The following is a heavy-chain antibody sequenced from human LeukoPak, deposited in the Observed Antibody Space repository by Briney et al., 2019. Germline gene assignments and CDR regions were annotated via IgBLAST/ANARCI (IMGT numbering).Heavy chain of an antibody. J-gene: IGHJ5*02. Sequence: GGSLRLSCAASGFTFSSYWMSWVRQAPGKGLEWVANIKQDGSEKYYVDSVKGRFTISRDNSKNTLYLQMNSLRAEDTAAYYCAKDPSAAISGWFDPWGQGTLVTVSS. V-gene: IGHV3-7*01. CDR3: AKDPSAAISGWFDP. D-gene: IGHD2-2*01. CDR2: IKQDGSEK. CDR1: GFTFSSYW.